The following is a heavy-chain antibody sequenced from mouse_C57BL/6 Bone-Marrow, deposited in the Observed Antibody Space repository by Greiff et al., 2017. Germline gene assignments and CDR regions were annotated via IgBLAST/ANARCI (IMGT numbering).Heavy chain of an antibody. V-gene: IGHV1-64*01. D-gene: IGHD2-5*01. J-gene: IGHJ2*01. CDR3: AREGLYYSNYGDY. CDR2: IHPNSGST. Sequence: QVHVKQPGAELVKPGASVKLSCKASGYTFTSYWMHWVKQRPGQGLEWIGMIHPNSGSTNYNEKFKSKATLTVDKSSSTAYMQLSSLTSEDSAVYYCAREGLYYSNYGDYWGQGTTLTVSS. CDR1: GYTFTSYW.